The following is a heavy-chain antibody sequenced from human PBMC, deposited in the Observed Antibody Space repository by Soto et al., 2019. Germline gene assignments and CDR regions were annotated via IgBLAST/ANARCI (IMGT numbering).Heavy chain of an antibody. V-gene: IGHV3-48*01. J-gene: IGHJ5*02. D-gene: IGHD5-18*01. CDR3: ARAFGYSYGSMRFDP. CDR1: GFTFSSYS. CDR2: ISSSSSTI. Sequence: GGSLRLSCAASGFTFSSYSMNWVRQAPGKGLEWVSYISSSSSTIYYADSVKGRFTISRDNAKNSLYLQMNSLRAEDTAVYYCARAFGYSYGSMRFDPWGQGTLVTV.